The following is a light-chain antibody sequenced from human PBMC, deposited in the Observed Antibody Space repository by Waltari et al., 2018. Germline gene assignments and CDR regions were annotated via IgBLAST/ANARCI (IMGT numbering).Light chain of an antibody. J-gene: IGKJ2*01. Sequence: EIVMTQSPATLSVSPGERATPSCRASQSVSTNLAWYQQKPGQAPRLLIYGASTRATGIPARFSGSGSGTEFTLTISSLQSEDFGVYYCQQYDSWPPYTFGQGTNLEIK. V-gene: IGKV3-15*01. CDR1: QSVSTN. CDR2: GAS. CDR3: QQYDSWPPYT.